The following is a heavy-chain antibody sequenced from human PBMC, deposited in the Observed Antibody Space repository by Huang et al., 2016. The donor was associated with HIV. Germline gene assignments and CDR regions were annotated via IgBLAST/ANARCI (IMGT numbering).Heavy chain of an antibody. CDR1: GFTFSRYW. V-gene: IGHV3-7*01. Sequence: EVQLVESGGGLVQPGGSLRLSCVASGFTFSRYWMSWVRQGPGKGLERVANIKQDGSEKYYVDSVKGRFTISRDNAKNSLYLQMNSLRAEDTAVYYCARGGTYSGWWQDYWGQGTLVTVSS. CDR2: IKQDGSEK. J-gene: IGHJ4*02. D-gene: IGHD6-19*01. CDR3: ARGGTYSGWWQDY.